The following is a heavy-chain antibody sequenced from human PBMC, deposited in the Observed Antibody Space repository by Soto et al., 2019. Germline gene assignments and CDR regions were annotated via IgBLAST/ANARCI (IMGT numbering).Heavy chain of an antibody. CDR2: MNPNSGNT. D-gene: IGHD3-3*01. CDR1: GYTFTSYD. Sequence: ASVKVSCKASGYTFTSYDINWVRQATGQGLEWMGWMNPNSGNTGYAQKFQGRVTMTRNTSISTAYMELSSLRSEDTAVYYCARGNIFWSGYYRGTFDYWGQGTLVTVSS. J-gene: IGHJ4*02. CDR3: ARGNIFWSGYYRGTFDY. V-gene: IGHV1-8*01.